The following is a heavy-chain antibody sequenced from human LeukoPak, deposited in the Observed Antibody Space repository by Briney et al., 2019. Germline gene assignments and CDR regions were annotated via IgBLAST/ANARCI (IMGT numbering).Heavy chain of an antibody. CDR3: ARDGRPDIVVVGNRPTSAYYYGMDV. J-gene: IGHJ6*02. Sequence: GGSLRLSCAASGFTFSDYYMSWIRQAPGKGLEWVSYISSSGSTIYYADSVKGRFTISRDNAKNSLYLQMNSLRAEDTAVYYCARDGRPDIVVVGNRPTSAYYYGMDVWGQGTTVTVSS. V-gene: IGHV3-11*01. D-gene: IGHD2-2*01. CDR1: GFTFSDYY. CDR2: ISSSGSTI.